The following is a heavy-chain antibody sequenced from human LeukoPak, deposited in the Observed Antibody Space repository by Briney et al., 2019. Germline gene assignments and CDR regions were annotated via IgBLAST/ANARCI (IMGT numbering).Heavy chain of an antibody. CDR2: ISSDGSRQ. D-gene: IGHD3-3*01. CDR3: ARGSGYFDH. J-gene: IGHJ4*02. Sequence: GGSLRLSCAASGFIFSGHVMHWVRQAPGKGLAWVTLISSDGSRQNYADSVTGRFTISRDNSRNTLFLQMNSLRPEDTAVYYCARGSGYFDHWGQGTLVTVSS. CDR1: GFIFSGHV. V-gene: IGHV3-30*04.